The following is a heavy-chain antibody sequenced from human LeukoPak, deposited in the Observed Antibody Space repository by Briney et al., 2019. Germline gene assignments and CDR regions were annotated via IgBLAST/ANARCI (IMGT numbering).Heavy chain of an antibody. CDR1: EYTFTGYY. D-gene: IGHD3-10*01. V-gene: IGHV1-2*02. CDR2: IDPNSGGT. J-gene: IGHJ3*02. CDR3: ARDSESWFGENDAFGI. Sequence: AASVKVSCKASEYTFTGYYMHWVRQAPGQGLEWMGWIDPNSGGTNYAQKFQGRVTMTRDTSISTAYMELSRLRSDDTAVYYCARDSESWFGENDAFGIWGQGTMVTVSS.